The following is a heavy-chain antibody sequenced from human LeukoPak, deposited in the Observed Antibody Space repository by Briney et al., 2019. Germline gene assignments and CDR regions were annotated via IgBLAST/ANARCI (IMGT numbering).Heavy chain of an antibody. CDR1: GFTFNSYA. J-gene: IGHJ4*02. CDR2: ISGSGGST. V-gene: IGHV3-23*01. D-gene: IGHD2-2*02. Sequence: PGGSLRLSCAASGFTFNSYAMSWVRQAPGRGLEWVSAISGSGGSTYYADSVKGRFTISRDNSKNTLYLQMNSLRAEDTAVYYCAKDLDHGDIVVVPAAIPPDYWGQGTLVTVSS. CDR3: AKDLDHGDIVVVPAAIPPDY.